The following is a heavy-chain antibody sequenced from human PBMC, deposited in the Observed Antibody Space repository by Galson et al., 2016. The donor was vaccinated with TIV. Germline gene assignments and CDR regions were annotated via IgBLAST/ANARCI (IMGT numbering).Heavy chain of an antibody. D-gene: IGHD1-20*01. V-gene: IGHV4-59*01. J-gene: IGHJ6*02. Sequence: TLSLTCTVSGGSISSDCWTWIRQFPGKGLEWIGYMYDSGSTNYNPSLKSRVSISVDTSKNQISLKLRSMSAADTAVYYCARARNNWNYDYYYGMDVWGQGTTVTVSS. CDR2: MYDSGST. CDR3: ARARNNWNYDYYYGMDV. CDR1: GGSISSDC.